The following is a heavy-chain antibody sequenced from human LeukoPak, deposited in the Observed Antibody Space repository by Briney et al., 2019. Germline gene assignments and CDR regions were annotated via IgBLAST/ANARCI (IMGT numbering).Heavy chain of an antibody. CDR3: ARGGRYCSSTSCLYFDY. Sequence: GGSLRLSCAASGFTFSSYEMNWVRQAPGKGLEWVAYITTSGTNEYYADSVKGRFTISRDNAKNSLYLQMNSLRAEDTAVYYCARGGRYCSSTSCLYFDYWGQGTLVTVSS. J-gene: IGHJ4*02. V-gene: IGHV3-48*03. D-gene: IGHD2-2*01. CDR2: ITTSGTNE. CDR1: GFTFSSYE.